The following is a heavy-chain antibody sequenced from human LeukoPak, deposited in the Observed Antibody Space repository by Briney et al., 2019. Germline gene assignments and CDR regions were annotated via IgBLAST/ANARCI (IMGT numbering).Heavy chain of an antibody. J-gene: IGHJ4*02. V-gene: IGHV1-2*06. CDR2: INPNSGGT. CDR1: GYTFTGYY. D-gene: IGHD6-19*01. CDR3: ARDFQVAGTYYFDY. Sequence: ASVKVSCKASGYTFTGYYMHWVRQAPGQGLEWMGRINPNSGGTNYAQKFQGRVTMTRDTSISTAYMELSRLRSDDTAVYYCARDFQVAGTYYFDYWGQGTLVTASS.